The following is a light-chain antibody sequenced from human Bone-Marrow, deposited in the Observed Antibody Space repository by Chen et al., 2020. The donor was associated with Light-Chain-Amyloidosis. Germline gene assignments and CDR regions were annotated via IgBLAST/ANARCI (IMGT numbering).Light chain of an antibody. J-gene: IGKJ1*01. Sequence: DIQMTQSPSSLSASVGDRVTITCRASQGISNYLAWYQQKPGNVPQLLIYAVSTLQSGVPSRVSGSGSGTDFTLTSTSRQPEDVGTYSCQKSNRGPWTFGQGTKVEI. V-gene: IGKV1-27*01. CDR1: QGISNY. CDR2: AVS. CDR3: QKSNRGPWT.